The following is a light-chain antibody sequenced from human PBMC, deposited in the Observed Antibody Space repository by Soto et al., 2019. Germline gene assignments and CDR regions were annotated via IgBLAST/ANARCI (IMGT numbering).Light chain of an antibody. CDR1: SSNIGAEYD. J-gene: IGLJ1*01. Sequence: QAVVTQPPSVSGAPGQRVTISCTGASSNIGAEYDVHWYQQFPGTAPKVLIYGNRIRPSGVPDRFSASTSGTSASLAISGLQAEDEADYYCQSFDDSLSGYVFGTGTKVTVL. CDR3: QSFDDSLSGYV. CDR2: GNR. V-gene: IGLV1-40*01.